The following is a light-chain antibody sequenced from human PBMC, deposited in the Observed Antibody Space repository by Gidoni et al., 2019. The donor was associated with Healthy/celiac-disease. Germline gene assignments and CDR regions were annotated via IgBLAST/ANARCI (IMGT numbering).Light chain of an antibody. CDR2: HDS. J-gene: IGLJ2*01. V-gene: IGLV3-1*01. Sequence: SCELTQPPSESVSPGQAASIACSGDKLGDRSACWSQQKPGQSPVLVIYHDSKRPSGIPELFSGSNSVNTAPLTISGTPAMDEADYYCQAWDSSVVFGGGPTLTVL. CDR1: KLGDRS. CDR3: QAWDSSVV.